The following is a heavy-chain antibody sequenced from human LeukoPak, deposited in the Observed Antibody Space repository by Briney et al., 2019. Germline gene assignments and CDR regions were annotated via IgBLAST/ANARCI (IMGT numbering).Heavy chain of an antibody. J-gene: IGHJ3*02. CDR1: GFTFTNYN. Sequence: GSLRLSCAASGFTFTNYNMHWVRQIPGKGLQWVAAILYDGSKKYYAESVKGRFSVYRDNSNYTLYLQMNSLKTEDTALYSCANFDGDSQAFHIWGQGTMVTVSS. V-gene: IGHV3-30*18. CDR3: ANFDGDSQAFHI. D-gene: IGHD3-9*01. CDR2: ILYDGSKK.